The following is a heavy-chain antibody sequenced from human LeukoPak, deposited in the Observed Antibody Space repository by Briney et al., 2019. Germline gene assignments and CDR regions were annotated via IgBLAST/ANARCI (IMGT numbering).Heavy chain of an antibody. CDR2: INPNSGGT. D-gene: IGHD6-6*01. V-gene: IGHV1-2*02. Sequence: ASVKVSCKASGCTFTGYYMHWVRQAPGQGLEWMGWINPNSGGTNYAQKFQGRVTMTRDTSISTAYMELSRLRSDDTAVYYCARGDPVHSSSSPSNYFDYWGQGTLVTVSS. CDR1: GCTFTGYY. J-gene: IGHJ4*02. CDR3: ARGDPVHSSSSPSNYFDY.